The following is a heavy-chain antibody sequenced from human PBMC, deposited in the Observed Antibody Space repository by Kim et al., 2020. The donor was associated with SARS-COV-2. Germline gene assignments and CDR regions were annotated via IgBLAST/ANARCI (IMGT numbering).Heavy chain of an antibody. D-gene: IGHD3-22*01. J-gene: IGHJ4*02. CDR3: AKETSGVRYDSSGPARY. CDR2: ISSSSSYT. Sequence: GGSLRLSCAASGFTFSDYYMSWIRQAPGKGLEWVSYISSSSSYTNYADSVKGRFTISRDNAKNSLYLQMNSLRAEDTAVYYCAKETSGVRYDSSGPARYWGQGTLVTVSS. V-gene: IGHV3-11*05. CDR1: GFTFSDYY.